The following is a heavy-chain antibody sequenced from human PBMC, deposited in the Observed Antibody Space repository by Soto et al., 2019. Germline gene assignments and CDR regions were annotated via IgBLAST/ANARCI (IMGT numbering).Heavy chain of an antibody. D-gene: IGHD3-16*02. V-gene: IGHV1-69*13. CDR1: GGTFSSYA. Sequence: GASVKVSCKASGGTFSSYAISWVRQAPGQGLEWMGGIIPISGTANYAQKFQGRVTITADESTSTAYMELSSLRSEDTAVYYCANRLRLGELSLNYYGMDVWGQGTTVTVSS. J-gene: IGHJ6*02. CDR2: IIPISGTA. CDR3: ANRLRLGELSLNYYGMDV.